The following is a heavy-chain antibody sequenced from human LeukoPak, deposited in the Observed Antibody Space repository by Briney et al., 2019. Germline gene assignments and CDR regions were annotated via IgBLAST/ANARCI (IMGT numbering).Heavy chain of an antibody. CDR2: ISGSGGST. J-gene: IGHJ4*02. CDR3: AITTVVAATRGLDY. CDR1: GFTFSSYA. V-gene: IGHV3-23*01. Sequence: GGSLRLSCAASGFTFSSYAMSWVRQAPGKGLEWVSAISGSGGSTYYADSVKGRFTISRDNSKNTLYLQMNSLRAEDTAVYYCAITTVVAATRGLDYWGQGTLVTVSS. D-gene: IGHD2-15*01.